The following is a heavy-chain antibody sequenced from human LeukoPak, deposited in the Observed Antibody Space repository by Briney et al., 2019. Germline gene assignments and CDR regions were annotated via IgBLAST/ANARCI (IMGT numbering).Heavy chain of an antibody. CDR3: ARGGSSDWPYYYYMDV. Sequence: SETLSLTCTVSGGSISNYYWSWIRQPPGKGLEWIGHIFHSGSTNHNPSLKSRVTISLDASKNQFSLRLNSVTAADTAVYYCARGGSSDWPYYYYMDVWGKGTTVTVSS. CDR1: GGSISNYY. D-gene: IGHD6-25*01. J-gene: IGHJ6*03. CDR2: IFHSGST. V-gene: IGHV4-59*01.